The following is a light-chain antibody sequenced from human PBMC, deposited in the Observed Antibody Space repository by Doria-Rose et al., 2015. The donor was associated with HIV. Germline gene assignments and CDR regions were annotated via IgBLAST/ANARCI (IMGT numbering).Light chain of an antibody. CDR3: LLSYTIPWT. CDR1: QNISHY. J-gene: IGKJ1*01. CDR2: AAS. V-gene: IGKV1-39*01. Sequence: SLSASIRDRVTITCRASQNISHYLNWYQQKPGKAPNLLIYAASTLQSGVPSRFSGSGSGTDFTLTIGSLQPEDFATYYCLLSYTIPWTFGQGTKVDIK.